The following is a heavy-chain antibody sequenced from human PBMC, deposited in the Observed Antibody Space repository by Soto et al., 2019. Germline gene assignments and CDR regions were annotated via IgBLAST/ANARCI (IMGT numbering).Heavy chain of an antibody. V-gene: IGHV3-23*01. CDR3: VKNSGWFNT. D-gene: IGHD3-10*01. J-gene: IGHJ5*02. CDR2: IDGSGGIT. Sequence: QLLQSGGGLVQPGGSLTLSCAASGFTFGTTDMSWVRQAPGEGLEWVSTIDGSGGITYYADSVKGRFTIARDNSRNTVHLQMNSLRCDDTALYYCVKNSGWFNTWGQGALVTVSS. CDR1: GFTFGTTD.